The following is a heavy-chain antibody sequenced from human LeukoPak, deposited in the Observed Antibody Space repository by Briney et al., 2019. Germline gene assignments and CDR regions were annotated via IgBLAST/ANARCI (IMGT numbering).Heavy chain of an antibody. D-gene: IGHD1-26*01. V-gene: IGHV3-23*01. CDR1: GFTFRTYG. Sequence: GGSLRLSCAASGFTFRTYGMNWVRQAPGKGLEWVSSIGGSGDATYYADSVKGRFTISRDNSKNTLYLQMNSLRAEDTAVYYCTKRASGSNQNWGQGTLVTVSS. CDR2: IGGSGDAT. CDR3: TKRASGSNQN. J-gene: IGHJ4*02.